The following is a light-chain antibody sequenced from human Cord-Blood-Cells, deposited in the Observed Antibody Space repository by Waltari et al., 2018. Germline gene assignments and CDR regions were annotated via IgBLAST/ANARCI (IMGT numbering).Light chain of an antibody. CDR2: DVS. Sequence: QSALTQPASVSGSPGQSLTISCTGTSSDVGGYNYVSWYQHHPGKAPKLMIYDVSNRPSGVSNRFSGSKSGNTASLTISGLQAEDEADYYCSSYTSSSVVFGGGTKLTVL. CDR1: SSDVGGYNY. J-gene: IGLJ2*01. CDR3: SSYTSSSVV. V-gene: IGLV2-14*03.